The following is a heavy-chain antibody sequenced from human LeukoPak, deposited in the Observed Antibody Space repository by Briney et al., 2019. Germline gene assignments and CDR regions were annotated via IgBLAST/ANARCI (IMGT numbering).Heavy chain of an antibody. Sequence: ASVKVSCKASGGTFSSYGISWVRQAPGQGLEWMGWISAYNGNTNYAQKLQGRVTMTTDTSTSTAYMELRSLRSDDTAVYYCARGLSSGSYSPYFDYWGQGTLVTVSS. CDR3: ARGLSSGSYSPYFDY. J-gene: IGHJ4*02. D-gene: IGHD1-26*01. CDR2: ISAYNGNT. V-gene: IGHV1-18*01. CDR1: GGTFSSYG.